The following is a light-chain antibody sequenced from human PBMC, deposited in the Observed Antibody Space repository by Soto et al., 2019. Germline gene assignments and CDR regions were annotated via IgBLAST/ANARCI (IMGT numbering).Light chain of an antibody. Sequence: SYVLTQPPSVSVAPEKTASVACGGSNIGSKSVHWYQKKSGQAPVLVMYYDSDRPSGIPERFSGSNSGNTATLTISRVEAGDEADYYCQVWDISSGHVVFGGGTKLTVL. J-gene: IGLJ3*02. CDR2: YDS. CDR3: QVWDISSGHVV. V-gene: IGLV3-21*01. CDR1: NIGSKS.